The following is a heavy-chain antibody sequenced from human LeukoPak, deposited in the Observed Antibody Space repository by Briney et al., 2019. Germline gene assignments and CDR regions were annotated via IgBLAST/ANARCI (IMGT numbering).Heavy chain of an antibody. Sequence: SQTLSLTCTVSGGSISSGSSYWSWIRQPPGKGLEWIGFIYIGGYNYNPSLKSRVTMSVDTSKNQVSLKVNSVTAADTAVYYCARDPFESSGYCPWGQGTLVTVSS. CDR1: GGSISSGSSY. V-gene: IGHV4-61*01. J-gene: IGHJ5*02. CDR3: ARDPFESSGYCP. D-gene: IGHD3-22*01. CDR2: IYIGGY.